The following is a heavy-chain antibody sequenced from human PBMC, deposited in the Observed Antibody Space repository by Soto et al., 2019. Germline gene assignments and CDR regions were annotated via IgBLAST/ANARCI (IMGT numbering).Heavy chain of an antibody. CDR2: IWYDGGNK. V-gene: IGHV3-33*01. Sequence: PGGSLRLSCAASGFTFDTYVMHWVRQAPGRGLEWVALIWYDGGNKYYADFVKGRFTISRDNSKNTLYLQMNSLRAEDTAVYYCARGARDFDYWGQGTLVTVYS. D-gene: IGHD3-16*01. CDR1: GFTFDTYV. CDR3: ARGARDFDY. J-gene: IGHJ4*02.